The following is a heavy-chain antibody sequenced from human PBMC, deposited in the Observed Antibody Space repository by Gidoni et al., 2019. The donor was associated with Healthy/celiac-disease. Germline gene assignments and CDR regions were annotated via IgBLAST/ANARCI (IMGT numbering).Heavy chain of an antibody. J-gene: IGHJ3*02. CDR1: GGYFSHYY. Sequence: QVQLQQWGAGRLTPSETLSLTCAVYGGYFSHYYWCWVRPPPGKGLGWIGEINHSGNTNYNPSLKSRVTISVDTSKSQFSLKLGSVTAADTAVYYCARGRGRLKAPLHTNAFDIWGQGTMVTVSS. CDR2: INHSGNT. D-gene: IGHD3-10*01. V-gene: IGHV4-34*01. CDR3: ARGRGRLKAPLHTNAFDI.